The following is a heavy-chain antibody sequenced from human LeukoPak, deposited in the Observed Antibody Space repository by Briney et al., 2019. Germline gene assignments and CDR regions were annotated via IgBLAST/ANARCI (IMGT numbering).Heavy chain of an antibody. CDR1: GFTVSRNY. CDR3: ARGAGELNVWGSYRLGGFDY. V-gene: IGHV3-53*01. CDR2: IYSGGST. D-gene: IGHD3-16*02. J-gene: IGHJ4*02. Sequence: GGSLRLSCAASGFTVSRNYMTWVRQAPGKGLEWVSVIYSGGSTYYADSVKGRFTISRDNSKNTLYLQMNSLRAEDTAVYYCARGAGELNVWGSYRLGGFDYWGRGTLVTVSS.